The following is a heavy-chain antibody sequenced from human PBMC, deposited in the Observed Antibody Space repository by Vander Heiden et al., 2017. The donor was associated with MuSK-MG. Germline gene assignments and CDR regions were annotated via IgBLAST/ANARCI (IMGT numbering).Heavy chain of an antibody. CDR3: ARVLAPHYYYYYYMDV. D-gene: IGHD6-6*01. J-gene: IGHJ6*03. CDR1: GGSISSYY. V-gene: IGHV4-4*07. Sequence: QVQLQESGPGLVKPSETLSLTCTVPGGSISSYYWSWIRQPAGKGLEWIGRIYTSGSTNYNPSLKSRVTMSVDTPKNQFSLKLSSVTAADTAVYYCARVLAPHYYYYYYMDVWGKGTTVTVSS. CDR2: IYTSGST.